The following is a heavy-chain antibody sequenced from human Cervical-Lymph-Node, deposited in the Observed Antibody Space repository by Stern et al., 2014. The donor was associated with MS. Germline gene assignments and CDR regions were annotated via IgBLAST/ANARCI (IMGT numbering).Heavy chain of an antibody. CDR3: AGDSSGYYLHFDY. D-gene: IGHD3-22*01. CDR1: GGSISSYY. Sequence: VQLVESGPGLVKPSETLSLTCTVSGGSISSYYWSWIRQPPGKGLEWIGYIYYSGSTNYNPSLKSRVTISVDTSKNQFSLKLSSVTAADTAVYYCAGDSSGYYLHFDYWGQGTLVTVSS. CDR2: IYYSGST. J-gene: IGHJ4*02. V-gene: IGHV4-59*01.